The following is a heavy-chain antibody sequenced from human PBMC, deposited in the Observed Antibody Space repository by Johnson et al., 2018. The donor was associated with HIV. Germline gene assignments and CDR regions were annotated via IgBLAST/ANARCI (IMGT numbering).Heavy chain of an antibody. V-gene: IGHV3-30*02. J-gene: IGHJ3*02. D-gene: IGHD1-26*01. CDR1: GFTFNTYG. CDR2: IRYDGNNK. CDR3: AKDGGSYGGAFDI. Sequence: QVQLVESGGGVVQPGGSLRLSCAASGFTFNTYGMDWVRQAPGKGLEWVAFIRYDGNNKYYADSVKGRFTISRDNSKNTLYLQMNSLRAEDTAVYYCAKDGGSYGGAFDIWGQGTMVTVSS.